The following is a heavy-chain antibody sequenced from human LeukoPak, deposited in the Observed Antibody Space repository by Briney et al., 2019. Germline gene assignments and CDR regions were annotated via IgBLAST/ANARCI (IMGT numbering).Heavy chain of an antibody. J-gene: IGHJ6*03. CDR1: GFTFSSYG. CDR2: IWYDGSNK. V-gene: IGHV3-33*06. CDR3: AKFVEGNYYDSSGRSYYYYMDV. D-gene: IGHD3-22*01. Sequence: QSGGSLRLSCAASGFTFSSYGMHWVRQAPGKGLEWVAVIWYDGSNKYYADSVKGRFTISRDNSKNTLYLQMNSLRAEDTAVYYCAKFVEGNYYDSSGRSYYYYMDVWGKGTTVTVSS.